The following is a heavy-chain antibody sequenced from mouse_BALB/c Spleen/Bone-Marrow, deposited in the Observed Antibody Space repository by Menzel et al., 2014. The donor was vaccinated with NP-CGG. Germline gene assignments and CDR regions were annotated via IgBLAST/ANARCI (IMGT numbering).Heavy chain of an antibody. CDR1: GYTFTSYW. Sequence: VQQQQSGAELVKPGASAKLSCKASGYTFTSYWMHWVKQRPGQGLEWIGEINPSNGRTNYNEKFKSKATLTVDKSSSTAYMQLSSLTSEDSAVYYCARTYFDYWGQGTTLTVSS. CDR2: INPSNGRT. V-gene: IGHV1S81*02. CDR3: ARTYFDY. J-gene: IGHJ2*01.